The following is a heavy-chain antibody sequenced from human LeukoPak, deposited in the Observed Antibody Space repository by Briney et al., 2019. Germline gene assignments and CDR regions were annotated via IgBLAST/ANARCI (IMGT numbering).Heavy chain of an antibody. J-gene: IGHJ3*02. CDR1: GGSFSDYH. CDR3: ASFKVGHDAFDI. Sequence: PSETLSLTCAVYGGSFSDYHWTWIRQPPGKGLEWIGEITHSGSTNYNPSLKSRLTISVDTSKNQFSLKLSSVTAADTAVYYCASFKVGHDAFDIWGQGTMVTVSS. V-gene: IGHV4-34*01. D-gene: IGHD1-26*01. CDR2: ITHSGST.